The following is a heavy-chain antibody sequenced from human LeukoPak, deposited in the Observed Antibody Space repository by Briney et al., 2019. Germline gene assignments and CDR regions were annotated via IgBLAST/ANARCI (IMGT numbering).Heavy chain of an antibody. CDR2: ISGSGGST. V-gene: IGHV3-23*01. CDR3: AKGGRLRYFDDRVVYYGMDV. D-gene: IGHD3-9*01. CDR1: GFTFSSYA. J-gene: IGHJ6*01. Sequence: GGSLRLSCAASGFTFSSYAMTWVRQAPGKGLEWVSAISGSGGSTYYADSVKGRFTISRDNSRNTLYLQMNSLRAEDTAVYYCAKGGRLRYFDDRVVYYGMDVWGQGTKVTVSS.